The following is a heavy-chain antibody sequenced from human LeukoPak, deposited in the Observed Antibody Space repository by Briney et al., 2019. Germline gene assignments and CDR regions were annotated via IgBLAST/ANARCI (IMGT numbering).Heavy chain of an antibody. J-gene: IGHJ4*02. CDR3: ARDGYPQLVQVDY. V-gene: IGHV3-21*01. CDR2: ISSSSSYI. Sequence: PGGSLRLSCAASGFTFSSYSMNWVRQAPGKGLEWVSSISSSSSYIYYADSVKGRFTISRDNAKNSLYLQMNSLRAEDTAVYYCARDGYPQLVQVDYWGQGTLVTVSS. D-gene: IGHD6-13*01. CDR1: GFTFSSYS.